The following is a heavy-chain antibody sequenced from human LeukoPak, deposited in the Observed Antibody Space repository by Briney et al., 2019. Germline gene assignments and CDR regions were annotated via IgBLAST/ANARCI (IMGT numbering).Heavy chain of an antibody. V-gene: IGHV3-30*02. CDR1: GFTFSSYG. Sequence: GGSLRLSCAASGFTFSSYGMHWVRQAPGKGLEWVAFIRYDGSNKYYADSVKGRFTISRDNSKNTLYLQMNSLRAEDTAMYYCAKDVLQGLYCSGGSCYSGAYLDYWGQGTLVTVSS. CDR3: AKDVLQGLYCSGGSCYSGAYLDY. D-gene: IGHD2-15*01. CDR2: IRYDGSNK. J-gene: IGHJ4*02.